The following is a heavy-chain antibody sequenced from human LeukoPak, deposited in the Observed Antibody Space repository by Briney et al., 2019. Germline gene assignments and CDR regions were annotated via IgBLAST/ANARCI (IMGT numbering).Heavy chain of an antibody. Sequence: GGSLRLSCAASGFTFKNHGMHWVRQAPGKGLEWVAIIWYDGSNKYYADSVKGRFTISRDNSKNTLYLQVNSLRAEDTAVYYCAKDIAARYLDYWGQGTLVTVSS. D-gene: IGHD6-6*01. V-gene: IGHV3-33*06. J-gene: IGHJ4*02. CDR1: GFTFKNHG. CDR3: AKDIAARYLDY. CDR2: IWYDGSNK.